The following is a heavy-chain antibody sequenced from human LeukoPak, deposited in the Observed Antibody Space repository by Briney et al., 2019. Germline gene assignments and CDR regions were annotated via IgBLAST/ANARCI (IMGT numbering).Heavy chain of an antibody. CDR1: GDSFSSGSYY. CDR2: IYYSGST. V-gene: IGHV4-61*01. Sequence: SETLSLTCTVSGDSFSSGSYYWSWIRQPPGKGLEWIGYIYYSGSTNYNPSLKSRVTISVDTSKNQFSLKLSSVTAADTAVYYCARGTGPGDFWSGYFFDYWGQGTLVTASS. CDR3: ARGTGPGDFWSGYFFDY. J-gene: IGHJ4*02. D-gene: IGHD3-3*01.